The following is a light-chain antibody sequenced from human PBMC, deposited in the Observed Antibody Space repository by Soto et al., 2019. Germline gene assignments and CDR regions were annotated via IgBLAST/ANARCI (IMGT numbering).Light chain of an antibody. Sequence: EIVMTQSPATLSVSPGERATLSCRSSQSVSISLAWYQQKPGQAPRLLIYGASYRATGIPARFSGSGSGTEFTLTISSLQSEDFAVYCCQQYDNWHRTFGQGTKVEIK. J-gene: IGKJ1*01. CDR2: GAS. CDR3: QQYDNWHRT. CDR1: QSVSIS. V-gene: IGKV3-15*01.